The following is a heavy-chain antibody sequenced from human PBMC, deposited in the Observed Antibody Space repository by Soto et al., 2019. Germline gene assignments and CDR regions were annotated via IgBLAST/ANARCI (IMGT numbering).Heavy chain of an antibody. CDR2: ISSSSSYI. J-gene: IGHJ4*02. D-gene: IGHD3-22*01. Sequence: PGGSLRLSCAASGFTFSSDSMNWVRDAPGKGLEWVSSISSSSSYIYYADSVKGRFTISRDNAKNSLYLQMNSLRAEDTAVYYCARDTTTDSSGYYYSPNNFDYWGQGTLVTVSS. CDR3: ARDTTTDSSGYYYSPNNFDY. CDR1: GFTFSSDS. V-gene: IGHV3-21*01.